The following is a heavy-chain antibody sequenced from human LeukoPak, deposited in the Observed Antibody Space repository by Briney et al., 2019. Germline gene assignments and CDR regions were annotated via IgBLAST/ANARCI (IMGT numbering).Heavy chain of an antibody. D-gene: IGHD4-11*01. CDR2: IKHDGREE. Sequence: PGGSLRLSCSASGFTFSYYWMSWVRQVPGKGLEWVASIKHDGREEYCVDSVKGRFTISRDNAKNSLYLQMNSLRAEDAAVYYCARGGPHDYSDYCFDYWGQGILVTVSP. V-gene: IGHV3-7*01. J-gene: IGHJ4*02. CDR1: GFTFSYYW. CDR3: ARGGPHDYSDYCFDY.